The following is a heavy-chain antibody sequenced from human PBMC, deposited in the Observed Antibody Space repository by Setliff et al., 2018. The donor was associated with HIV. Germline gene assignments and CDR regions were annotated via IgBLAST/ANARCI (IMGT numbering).Heavy chain of an antibody. CDR1: GGSISSSSYY. J-gene: IGHJ4*02. CDR3: ARKATYYYSSGSSNDY. CDR2: IYYSGST. D-gene: IGHD3-10*01. Sequence: SETLSLTCTVSGGSISSSSYYWGWIRQPPGKGLEWIGSIYYSGSTYYNPSLKSRVTISVDTSKNQFSPKLSSVTAADTAVYYCARKATYYYSSGSSNDYWGQGTLVTVSS. V-gene: IGHV4-39*01.